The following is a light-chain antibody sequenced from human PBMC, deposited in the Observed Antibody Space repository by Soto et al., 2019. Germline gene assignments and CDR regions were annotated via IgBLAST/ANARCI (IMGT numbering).Light chain of an antibody. CDR3: SSYAGSAL. CDR1: NSDISGHNY. V-gene: IGLV2-8*01. Sequence: QSALTQPPSASGSTGQSVTISCTGTNSDISGHNYVAWYQQHPGKVPKLLLYEVHRRPSGVPDRFSGSKSGNTASLTVSGLQSEDEADYYCSSYAGSALFGGGTKVTVL. CDR2: EVH. J-gene: IGLJ3*02.